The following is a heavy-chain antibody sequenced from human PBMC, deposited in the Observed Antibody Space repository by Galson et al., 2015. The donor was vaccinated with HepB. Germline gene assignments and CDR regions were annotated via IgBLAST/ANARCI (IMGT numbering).Heavy chain of an antibody. Sequence: SLRLSCATSGFTFSSYGMHWLRQAPGKGLEWVAVIWYDGSNKYYADSVKGRFTISRDDSKNTLYLQMHSLRVEDTAVYYCANRGCSGCSCSSPFDNWGQGTLFTVSS. D-gene: IGHD2-15*01. V-gene: IGHV3-33*06. CDR3: ANRGCSGCSCSSPFDN. CDR1: GFTFSSYG. J-gene: IGHJ4*02. CDR2: IWYDGSNK.